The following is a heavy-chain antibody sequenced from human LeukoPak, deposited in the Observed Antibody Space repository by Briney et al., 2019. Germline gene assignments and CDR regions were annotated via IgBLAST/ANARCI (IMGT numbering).Heavy chain of an antibody. CDR1: GFSFRSYA. CDR2: ISYDGSKT. D-gene: IGHD3-22*01. J-gene: IGHJ4*02. CDR3: AKLGYDSSGSPRLVDH. V-gene: IGHV3-30*18. Sequence: PGGSLRLSCAASGFSFRSYAMHWVRQAPGKGLEWVSFISYDGSKTYYADSVKGRFTISRDNSKNTLDLQMNSLRPEDTAVYYCAKLGYDSSGSPRLVDHWGQGTLVTVSS.